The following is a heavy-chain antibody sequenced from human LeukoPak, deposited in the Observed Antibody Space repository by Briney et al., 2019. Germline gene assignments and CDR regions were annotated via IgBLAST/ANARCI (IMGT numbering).Heavy chain of an antibody. CDR3: AALYSGYDYEDY. J-gene: IGHJ4*02. CDR2: IDPSDSYT. Sequence: GESLKISCKGSGYSFTSYWISWVRQMPGKGLEWMGRIDPSDSYTNYSPSFQGHVTISADKSISTAYLQWSSLKASDTAMYYCAALYSGYDYEDYWGQGTLGTVSS. D-gene: IGHD5-12*01. V-gene: IGHV5-10-1*01. CDR1: GYSFTSYW.